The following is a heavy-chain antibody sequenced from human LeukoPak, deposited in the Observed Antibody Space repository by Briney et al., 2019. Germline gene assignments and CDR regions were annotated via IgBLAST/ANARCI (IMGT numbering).Heavy chain of an antibody. CDR1: GGSFSAYS. D-gene: IGHD6-19*01. V-gene: IGHV4-34*01. CDR2: VSHSGST. J-gene: IGHJ2*01. CDR3: ARGYIRTEGRQWLGRCSQAYFDL. Sequence: PSETLSLTCAVYGGSFSAYSWTWIRQPPGEGLVWIGEVSHSGSTNYNPSLKSRVTISVDSSKKQFSLKLSFVTAADAAVYYCARGYIRTEGRQWLGRCSQAYFDLWGRGTLVTVSS.